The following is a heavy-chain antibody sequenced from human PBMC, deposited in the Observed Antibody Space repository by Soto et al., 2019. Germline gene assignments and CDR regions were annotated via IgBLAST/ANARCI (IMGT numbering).Heavy chain of an antibody. J-gene: IGHJ6*03. D-gene: IGHD2-21*02. CDR2: ISSSSSYI. Sequence: GGSLRLSCAASGFTFSSYSMNWVRQAPGKGLEWVSSISSSSSYIYYADSVKGRFTISRDNAKNSLYLQMNSLRAEDTAVYYCARKGDQIYYYYYMDVWGKGTTVTVSS. CDR3: ARKGDQIYYYYYMDV. V-gene: IGHV3-21*01. CDR1: GFTFSSYS.